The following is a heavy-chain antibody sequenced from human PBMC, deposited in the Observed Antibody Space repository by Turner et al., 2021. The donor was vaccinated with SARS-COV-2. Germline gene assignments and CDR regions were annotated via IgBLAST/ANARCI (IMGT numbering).Heavy chain of an antibody. CDR2: ISYSGTT. J-gene: IGHJ6*02. D-gene: IGHD6-19*01. Sequence: QLQLQESGPGLVRPSEPLSLTCTVSGYSISSRNYYWGWIRQPPGKGLEWIASISYSGTTYYNPSLRSRVTISVDTSRNQFSLKLSSVTAADTGIYYCARHRPNSSGWYYYGMDVWGQGTTVTVSS. CDR1: GYSISSRNYY. CDR3: ARHRPNSSGWYYYGMDV. V-gene: IGHV4-39*01.